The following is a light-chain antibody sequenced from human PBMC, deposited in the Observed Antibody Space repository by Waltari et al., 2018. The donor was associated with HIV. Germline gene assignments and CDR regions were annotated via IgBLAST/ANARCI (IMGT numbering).Light chain of an antibody. Sequence: EVVLTQSPGTLSLSSGERATLSCRASQSISSTFLAWYQQKPGEPPRLLIYAASTRAAGIPDRFSGSGSGTDFILTINRLEPEDFAVYQCQHYDSSAITFGQGTRLERK. V-gene: IGKV3-20*01. CDR3: QHYDSSAIT. J-gene: IGKJ5*01. CDR2: AAS. CDR1: QSISSTF.